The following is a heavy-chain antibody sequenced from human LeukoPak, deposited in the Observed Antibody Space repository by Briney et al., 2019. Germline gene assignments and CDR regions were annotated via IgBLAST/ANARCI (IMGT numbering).Heavy chain of an antibody. J-gene: IGHJ4*02. Sequence: GGSLRLSCAASGFTFRSYAIHWVRQAPGKGLEWVAVISYDGSNKYYADSVKGRFTISRDNSKNTLYLQMNSLRTEDTAMYYCARVPSGEPPGGFDYWGQGTLVTVSS. CDR3: ARVPSGEPPGGFDY. CDR1: GFTFRSYA. V-gene: IGHV3-30*04. D-gene: IGHD2-15*01. CDR2: ISYDGSNK.